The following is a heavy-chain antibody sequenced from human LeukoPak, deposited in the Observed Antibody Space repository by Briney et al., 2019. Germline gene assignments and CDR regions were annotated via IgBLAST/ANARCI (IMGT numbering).Heavy chain of an antibody. CDR1: GGSFSGYY. Sequence: ASETLSLTCAVYGGSFSGYYWSWIRQPPGKGLEWIGEINHSGSTNYNPSLKSRVTISVDTSKNQFSLKLSSVTAADTAVYYCARRRDGSGSYFAHFDYWGQGTLVTVSS. CDR3: ARRRDGSGSYFAHFDY. J-gene: IGHJ4*02. D-gene: IGHD3-10*01. V-gene: IGHV4-34*01. CDR2: INHSGST.